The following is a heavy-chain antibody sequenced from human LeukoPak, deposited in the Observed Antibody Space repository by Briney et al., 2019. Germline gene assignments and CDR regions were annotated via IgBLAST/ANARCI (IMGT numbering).Heavy chain of an antibody. J-gene: IGHJ4*02. D-gene: IGHD3-10*01. CDR3: ARPTSFYGSGSYKY. V-gene: IGHV4-34*01. Sequence: SETLSLTCAVYGGSFSGYYWSWIRQPPGKGLEWIGEINHSGSTNYNPSLKSRVTISVDTSKNQFSLKLSSVTAADTAVYYCARPTSFYGSGSYKYWGQGTLVTVSS. CDR1: GGSFSGYY. CDR2: INHSGST.